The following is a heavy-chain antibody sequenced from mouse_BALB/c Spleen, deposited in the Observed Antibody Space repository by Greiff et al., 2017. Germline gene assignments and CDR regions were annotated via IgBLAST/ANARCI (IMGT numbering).Heavy chain of an antibody. CDR3: AKPGTSYWYFDV. D-gene: IGHD4-1*01. V-gene: IGHV2-6-5*01. Sequence: QVQLQQSGPGLVAPSQSLSITCTVSGFSLTDYGVSWIRQPPGKGLEWLGAIWGGGSTYYNSALKSRLSISKDNSKSQVFLKMNSLQTDDTAMYYCAKPGTSYWYFDVWGAGTTVTVSS. CDR1: GFSLTDYG. CDR2: IWGGGST. J-gene: IGHJ1*01.